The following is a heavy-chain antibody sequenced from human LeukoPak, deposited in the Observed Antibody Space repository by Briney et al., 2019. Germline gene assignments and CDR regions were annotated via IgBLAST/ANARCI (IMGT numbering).Heavy chain of an antibody. D-gene: IGHD7-27*01. CDR3: ARADTNWGSLGVDY. CDR1: GYTFISHY. Sequence: ASVKVSCKASGYTFISHYMHWVRQAPGQGLEWMGWINPNSGDTNYAQKFQGRVTMTRDTSISTAYMELSRLRSDDTAVYYCARADTNWGSLGVDYWGQGTLVAVSS. CDR2: INPNSGDT. J-gene: IGHJ4*02. V-gene: IGHV1-2*02.